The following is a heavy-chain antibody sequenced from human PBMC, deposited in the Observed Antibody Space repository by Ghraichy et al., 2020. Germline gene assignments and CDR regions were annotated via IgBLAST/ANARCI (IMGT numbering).Heavy chain of an antibody. D-gene: IGHD6-6*01. CDR1: GFAFNDHY. CDR3: AREGYSSSSDFYYYYMDV. J-gene: IGHJ6*03. V-gene: IGHV3-72*01. Sequence: LSLNCVVSGFAFNDHYMDWVRQAPGKGLEWVGRIKNKPKSYATDYAASVTGRFIISRDESKKSLYLQMNSLKTEDTAVYYCAREGYSSSSDFYYYYMDVWCQGTTVTVSS. CDR2: IKNKPKSYAT.